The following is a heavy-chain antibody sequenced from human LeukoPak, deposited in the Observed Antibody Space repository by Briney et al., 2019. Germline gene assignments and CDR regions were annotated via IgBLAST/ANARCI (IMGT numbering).Heavy chain of an antibody. D-gene: IGHD5-24*01. CDR2: ISSSGNTI. Sequence: GGSLRLSCATSGFTFSDYYMSWIRQAPGKGLEWVSYISSSGNTIYADSVKGRFTISKDNAKNSLYLQMNSLRAEDTAVYYCAKLISPYDSWGQGTLVLVSS. V-gene: IGHV3-11*04. CDR3: AKLISPYDS. CDR1: GFTFSDYY. J-gene: IGHJ4*02.